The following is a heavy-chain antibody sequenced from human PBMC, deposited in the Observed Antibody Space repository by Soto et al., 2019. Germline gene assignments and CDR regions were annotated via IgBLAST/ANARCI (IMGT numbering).Heavy chain of an antibody. V-gene: IGHV1-2*02. J-gene: IGHJ4*02. D-gene: IGHD5-18*01. CDR1: GYTFTGYY. CDR3: ARDLRVGQPERWIRKPERDY. CDR2: INPNSGGT. Sequence: ASVKVSCKASGYTFTGYYTHWVRQAPGQGLEWMGWINPNSGGTNYAQKFQGRVTMTRDTSISTAYMELSRLRSDDTAVYYCARDLRVGQPERWIRKPERDYWGQGTLVTVSS.